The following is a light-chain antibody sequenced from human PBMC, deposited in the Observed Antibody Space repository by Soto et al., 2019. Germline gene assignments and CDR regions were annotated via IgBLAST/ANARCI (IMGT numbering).Light chain of an antibody. J-gene: IGKJ1*01. CDR2: CAS. V-gene: IGKV3-15*01. CDR1: QSVSSY. Sequence: MTQSPSTLSASVGDRVTITCRASQSVSSYLAWYHQKPCQAPRLLIFCASTRATGIPGRFSGSGSGTEFTLTSRLLTADDSAVYYCQYYSNWWTFGQGTKVDIK. CDR3: QYYSNWWT.